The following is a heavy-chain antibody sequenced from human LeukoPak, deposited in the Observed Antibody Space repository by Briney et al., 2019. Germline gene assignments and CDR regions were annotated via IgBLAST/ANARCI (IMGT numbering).Heavy chain of an antibody. Sequence: GPVKVSCKASGYTFTSYGISWVRQAPGQGLEWMGWISAYNGNTNYAQKLQGRVTMTTDTSTSTAYMELRSLRSDDTAVYYCARDNDSRDPPHFDYWGQGTLVTVSS. CDR1: GYTFTSYG. CDR2: ISAYNGNT. J-gene: IGHJ4*02. CDR3: ARDNDSRDPPHFDY. D-gene: IGHD3-16*01. V-gene: IGHV1-18*01.